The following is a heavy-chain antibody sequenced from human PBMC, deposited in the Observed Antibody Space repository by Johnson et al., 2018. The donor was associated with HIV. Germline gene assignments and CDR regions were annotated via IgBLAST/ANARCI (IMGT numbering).Heavy chain of an antibody. CDR1: GFTFSSYW. CDR2: IKQDGSEK. V-gene: IGHV3-7*01. J-gene: IGHJ3*02. D-gene: IGHD6-13*01. CDR3: AKVGTGYSSSSVGAFDI. Sequence: MQLVESGGGLVQPGGSLRLSCAASGFTFSSYWMSWVRQAPGKGLEWVANIKQDGSEKYYVDSGKGRFTISRDNSKNTFDLQMTSLGVEDTAVYYCAKVGTGYSSSSVGAFDIWGQGTVVTVSS.